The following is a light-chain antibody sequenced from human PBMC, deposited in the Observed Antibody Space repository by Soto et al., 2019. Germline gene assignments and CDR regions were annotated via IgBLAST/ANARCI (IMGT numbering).Light chain of an antibody. CDR1: QSISTH. CDR2: AAS. J-gene: IGKJ5*01. Sequence: DIPMTQSPSSLSASVGDRVSIPCRASQSISTHVSWYKQKPGKAPKLLIYAASSLQRLVPSMVRCSGSGTDFTLTINSLKPESSETYYCQQAYRFPITFGQGTRLEIK. CDR3: QQAYRFPIT. V-gene: IGKV1-39*01.